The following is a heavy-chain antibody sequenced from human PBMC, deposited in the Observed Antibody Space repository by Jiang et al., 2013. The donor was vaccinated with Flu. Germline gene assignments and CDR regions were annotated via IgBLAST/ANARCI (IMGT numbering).Heavy chain of an antibody. CDR2: TYYRSKWYN. Sequence: LTCAISGDSVSSNSAAWNWIRQSPSRGLEWLGRTYYRSKWYNDYAVSVKSRITINPDTSKNQFSLQLNSVTPEDTAVYYCARDPVLLWFDENAKEYYYYYYGMDVWGQGTTVTVSS. CDR1: GDSVSSNSAA. V-gene: IGHV6-1*01. J-gene: IGHJ6*02. D-gene: IGHD3-10*01. CDR3: ARDPVLLWFDENAKEYYYYYYGMDV.